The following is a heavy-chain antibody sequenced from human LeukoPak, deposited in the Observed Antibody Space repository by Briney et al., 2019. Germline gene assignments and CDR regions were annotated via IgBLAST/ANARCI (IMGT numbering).Heavy chain of an antibody. CDR3: TRLGPYYFDS. CDR2: IYSGTNT. D-gene: IGHD3-16*01. CDR1: GFIVSNKY. V-gene: IGHV3-53*01. Sequence: GGSLRLSCAASGFIVSNKYMSWVRQAPGKGLEWVSVIYSGTNTYYADSVQGRFTISRDTSRNTLYLQMNSLRAEVTAVYYCTRLGPYYFDSWGQGTLVIVSS. J-gene: IGHJ4*02.